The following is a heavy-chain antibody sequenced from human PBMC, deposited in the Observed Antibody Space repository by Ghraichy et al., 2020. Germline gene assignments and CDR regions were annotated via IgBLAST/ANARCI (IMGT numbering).Heavy chain of an antibody. CDR3: ARIVVPAAIPSAFDI. Sequence: MGWMNPNRGNTGYAQKFQGRVTMTRNTSISTAYMELSSLRSEDTAVYYCARIVVPAAIPSAFDIWGQG. V-gene: IGHV1-8*01. J-gene: IGHJ3*02. CDR2: MNPNRGNT. D-gene: IGHD2-2*02.